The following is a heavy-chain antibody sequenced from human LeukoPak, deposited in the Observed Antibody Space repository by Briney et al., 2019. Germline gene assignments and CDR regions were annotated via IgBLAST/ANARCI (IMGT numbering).Heavy chain of an antibody. Sequence: PGGSLRLPCAASGFTFSSNYMSWGRQAPGKGLEWGSVIYSGGSTYYAHSVKGRFTISRDSSKTTLYLQMNSLRAEDTAVYYCARDQFAFGLFDYWGQGTLVTVSS. V-gene: IGHV3-53*01. J-gene: IGHJ4*02. CDR3: ARDQFAFGLFDY. CDR1: GFTFSSNY. D-gene: IGHD3/OR15-3a*01. CDR2: IYSGGST.